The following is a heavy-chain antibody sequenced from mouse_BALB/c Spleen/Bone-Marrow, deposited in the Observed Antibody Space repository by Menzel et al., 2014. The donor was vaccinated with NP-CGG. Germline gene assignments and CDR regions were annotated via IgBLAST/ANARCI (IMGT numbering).Heavy chain of an antibody. CDR2: IHPNSGNT. J-gene: IGHJ2*01. Sequence: QVQLQQSGSVLVRPGASVKLSCKASGYTFTNSWIHWAKQRPGRGLEWIGEIHPNSGNTNFNEKFKVKATLTVDTSSSTAYVDLSSLTAEDSAVYYCARHHRYAYYFDYWGQGTTLTVSS. CDR3: ARHHRYAYYFDY. CDR1: GYTFTNSW. V-gene: IGHV1S130*01. D-gene: IGHD2-14*01.